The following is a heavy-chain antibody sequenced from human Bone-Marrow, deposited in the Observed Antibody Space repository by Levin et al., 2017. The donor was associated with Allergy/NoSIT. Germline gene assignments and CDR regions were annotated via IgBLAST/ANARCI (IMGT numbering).Heavy chain of an antibody. J-gene: IGHJ3*02. D-gene: IGHD2-8*02. V-gene: IGHV3-30*18. CDR2: ISYDGSNQ. Sequence: LSLTCAASGFTFSNIGMHWVRQAPGKGLEWVAVISYDGSNQDYADSVKGRFTISRDNSKNTLSLQMNSLRVEDTAVYYCTKPGGGSKGNPFDIWGQGTMVTVSS. CDR1: GFTFSNIG. CDR3: TKPGGGSKGNPFDI.